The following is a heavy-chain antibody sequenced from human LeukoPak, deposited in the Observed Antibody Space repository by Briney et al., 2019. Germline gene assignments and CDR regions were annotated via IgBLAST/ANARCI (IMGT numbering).Heavy chain of an antibody. Sequence: PGGSLRLSCAASEFTFCSYAMQWVRQAPGKGLEWVSGISGSGGSTYYADSVKGRFTISRDNSKNKLYLQMNSLRAEDTARYYCAKYLSTKGPPYGLDVCGQGTTVTVSS. J-gene: IGHJ6*02. CDR1: EFTFCSYA. V-gene: IGHV3-23*01. CDR3: AKYLSTKGPPYGLDV. CDR2: ISGSGGST.